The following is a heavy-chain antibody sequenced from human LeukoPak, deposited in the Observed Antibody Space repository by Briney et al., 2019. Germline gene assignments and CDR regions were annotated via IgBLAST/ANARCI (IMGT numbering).Heavy chain of an antibody. D-gene: IGHD1-26*01. CDR3: ATNRVGTYDRPFDI. CDR2: IHYTGTT. CDR1: GGSINSHS. Sequence: PSETLSLTCIVSGGSINSHSWSWIRQPPGKGLEWIGDIHYTGTTKYNPSVKSRVTISIDTSKNQFSLELSSVTATDTAVYFCATNRVGTYDRPFDIWGQGTMVTVSS. J-gene: IGHJ3*02. V-gene: IGHV4-59*08.